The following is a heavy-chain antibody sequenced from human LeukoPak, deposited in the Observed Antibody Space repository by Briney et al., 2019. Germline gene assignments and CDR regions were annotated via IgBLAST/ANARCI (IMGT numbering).Heavy chain of an antibody. CDR3: ARLAFFSITMIGQAYNWFDP. CDR2: ISAYNGNT. J-gene: IGHJ5*02. CDR1: GYTFTSYG. V-gene: IGHV1-18*01. D-gene: IGHD3-22*01. Sequence: GASVKVSCKASGYTFTSYGISWVRQAPGQGLEWMGWISAYNGNTNYAQKLQGRVTMTTDTSTSTAYMELRSLRSDDTAVYYCARLAFFSITMIGQAYNWFDPWGQGTLVTVSS.